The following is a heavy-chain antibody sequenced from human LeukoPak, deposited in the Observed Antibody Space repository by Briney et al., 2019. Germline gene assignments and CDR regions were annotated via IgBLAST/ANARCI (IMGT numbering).Heavy chain of an antibody. V-gene: IGHV4-4*08. J-gene: IGHJ4*02. CDR1: GGSISSYY. D-gene: IGHD5-12*01. Sequence: SETLSLTCTVSGGSISSYYWSWIRQPPGKGLEWIGNIYHSGSTYYNPSLKSRVTISVHTSKNQLALQLNSVTAADTAVYYCARTIVASTDYFDYWGQGILVIVSS. CDR2: IYHSGST. CDR3: ARTIVASTDYFDY.